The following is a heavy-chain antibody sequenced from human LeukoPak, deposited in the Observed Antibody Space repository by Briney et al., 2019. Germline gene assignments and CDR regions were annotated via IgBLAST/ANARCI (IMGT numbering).Heavy chain of an antibody. V-gene: IGHV3-7*01. CDR2: IKQDGSEK. CDR3: ARATFYFDR. J-gene: IGHJ4*02. Sequence: GGSLRLSCAASGYTFISYWMTWVRQAPGKGLEWVANIKQDGSEKYYVDSVKGRFTISRDNSKNTLFLQMNSLRADDTAVYYCARATFYFDRWGQGTLVTVSS. CDR1: GYTFISYW. D-gene: IGHD3-22*01.